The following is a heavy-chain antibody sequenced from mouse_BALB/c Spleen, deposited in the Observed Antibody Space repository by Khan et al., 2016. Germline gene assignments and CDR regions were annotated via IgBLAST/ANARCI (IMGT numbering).Heavy chain of an antibody. CDR1: GYTFTDYS. CDR3: VRRVRWYFDV. Sequence: QIQLVQSGPELKKPGETVKISCKASGYTFTDYSMHWVKQAPGKGLKWMGWKNTETGEPTYADDFKGRFAFSLETSASTAYLQINNLKNEDTATCLGVRRVRWYFDVWGAGTTVTVSS. J-gene: IGHJ1*01. V-gene: IGHV9-2-1*01. CDR2: KNTETGEP. D-gene: IGHD2-14*01.